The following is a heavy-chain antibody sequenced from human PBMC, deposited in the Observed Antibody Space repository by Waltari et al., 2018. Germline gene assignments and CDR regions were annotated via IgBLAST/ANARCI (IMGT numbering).Heavy chain of an antibody. CDR2: IIPILGIA. CDR1: GGTFSSYA. CDR3: ARETSGYSGYVSGFDY. D-gene: IGHD5-12*01. J-gene: IGHJ4*02. V-gene: IGHV1-69*04. Sequence: QVQLVQSGAEVKKPGSSVKVSCKASGGTFSSYAISWVRPATGQGLEWMGGIIPILGIANYAQKFQGRVTITADESTSTAYMELSSLRSEDTAVYYCARETSGYSGYVSGFDYWGQGTLVTVSS.